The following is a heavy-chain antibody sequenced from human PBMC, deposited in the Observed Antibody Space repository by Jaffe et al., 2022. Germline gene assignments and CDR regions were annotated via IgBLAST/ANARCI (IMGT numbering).Heavy chain of an antibody. V-gene: IGHV4-61*02. J-gene: IGHJ4*02. D-gene: IGHD2-15*01. Sequence: QVQLQESGPGLVKPSQTLSLTCTVSGGSISSGSYYWSWIRQPAGKGLEWIGRIYTSGSTNYNPSLKSRVTISVDTSKNQFSLKLSSVTAADTAVYYCARTFRISGGSFHFDYWGQGTLVTVSS. CDR1: GGSISSGSYY. CDR2: IYTSGST. CDR3: ARTFRISGGSFHFDY.